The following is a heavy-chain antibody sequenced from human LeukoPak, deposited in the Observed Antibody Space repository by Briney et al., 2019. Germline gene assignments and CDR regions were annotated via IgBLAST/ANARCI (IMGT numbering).Heavy chain of an antibody. Sequence: GGSLRLSCGASGFTFSSHGMNWVRQAPGKGLEWVSAISGSGGSTYYADSVKGRFTISRDNSKNTLYLQMNSLRAEDTAVYYCAKGPGPTVTPRYFGYWGQGTLVTVSS. J-gene: IGHJ4*02. CDR1: GFTFSSHG. D-gene: IGHD4-17*01. CDR2: ISGSGGST. CDR3: AKGPGPTVTPRYFGY. V-gene: IGHV3-23*01.